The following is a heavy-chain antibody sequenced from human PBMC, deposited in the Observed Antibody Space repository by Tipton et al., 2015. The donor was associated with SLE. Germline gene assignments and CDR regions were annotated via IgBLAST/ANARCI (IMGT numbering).Heavy chain of an antibody. CDR3: ARGSKIPSLLGI. CDR1: GFTVSSNY. Sequence: SLRLSCAASGFTVSSNYMSWVRQAPGKGLEWVSVIYSGGSTYYADSVKGRFTISRDNSKNTLYLQMNSLRAEDTAVYYCARGSKIPSLLGIWGQGTMVTVSS. V-gene: IGHV3-53*01. J-gene: IGHJ3*02. CDR2: IYSGGST. D-gene: IGHD4-11*01.